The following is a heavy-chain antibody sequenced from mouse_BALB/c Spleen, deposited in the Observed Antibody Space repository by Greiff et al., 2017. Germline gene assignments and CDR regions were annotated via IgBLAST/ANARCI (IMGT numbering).Heavy chain of an antibody. V-gene: IGHV2-2*02. Sequence: VQVVESGPGLVQPSQSLSITCTVSGFSLTSYGVHWVRQSPGKGLEWLGVIWSGGSTDYNAAFISRLSISKDNSKSQVFFKMNSLQANDTAIYYCARNLDWDYAMDYWGQGTSVTVSS. D-gene: IGHD4-1*01. CDR3: ARNLDWDYAMDY. CDR2: IWSGGST. J-gene: IGHJ4*01. CDR1: GFSLTSYG.